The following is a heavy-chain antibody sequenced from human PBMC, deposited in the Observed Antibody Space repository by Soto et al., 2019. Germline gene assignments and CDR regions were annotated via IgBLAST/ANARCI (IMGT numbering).Heavy chain of an antibody. V-gene: IGHV1-2*02. CDR2: INPNRGGT. J-gene: IGHJ5*02. Sequence: AASVKVSCKASGYTFTGYYMHWVRQAPGQGLGWMGLINPNRGGTNYAQKFQGRVTMTRDTSISTTYMDLSRLRSDGTAVYYCARVNYDSWRGYYTLTGGWFDPWRRGTLVTVSS. D-gene: IGHD3-3*01. CDR3: ARVNYDSWRGYYTLTGGWFDP. CDR1: GYTFTGYY.